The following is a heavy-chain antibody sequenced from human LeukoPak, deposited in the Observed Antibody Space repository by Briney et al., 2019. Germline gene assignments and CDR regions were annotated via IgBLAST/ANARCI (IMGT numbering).Heavy chain of an antibody. Sequence: ASVKVSCKASGYTFTSYGISWVRQAPGQGLEWMGWISAYNGNTNYAQKLQGRVTMTTDTSTSTAYMELSSLRSEDTAVYYCATATLRYFDWFLDYWGQGTLVTVSS. D-gene: IGHD3-9*01. CDR3: ATATLRYFDWFLDY. J-gene: IGHJ4*02. CDR2: ISAYNGNT. V-gene: IGHV1-18*01. CDR1: GYTFTSYG.